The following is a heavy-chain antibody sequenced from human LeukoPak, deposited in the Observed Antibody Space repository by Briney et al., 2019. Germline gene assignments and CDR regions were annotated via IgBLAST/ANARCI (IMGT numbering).Heavy chain of an antibody. CDR3: AKGRSGSSDVHDAFDI. Sequence: SETLSLTCTVSGGSISSYYWSWIRQPPGKGLKWIGYIYYSGSTNYNPSLKSRFTISLDTSKNQISLKLSSVTAADTAVYYCAKGRSGSSDVHDAFDIWAKGQWSPSLQ. CDR1: GGSISSYY. V-gene: IGHV4-59*01. D-gene: IGHD5-12*01. J-gene: IGHJ3*02. CDR2: IYYSGST.